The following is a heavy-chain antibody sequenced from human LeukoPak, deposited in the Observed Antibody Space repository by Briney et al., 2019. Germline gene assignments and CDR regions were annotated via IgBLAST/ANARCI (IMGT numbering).Heavy chain of an antibody. Sequence: ASVKVSRKASGYTFTSYGISWVRQAPGQGLEGMGWISAYNCNTNYAQKLQGRVTMTTDTSTSTAYMELRSLRSDDTAVYYCARDPCRSTSCYAHWFDPWGQETLVTVSS. J-gene: IGHJ5*02. CDR3: ARDPCRSTSCYAHWFDP. V-gene: IGHV1-18*01. CDR2: ISAYNCNT. CDR1: GYTFTSYG. D-gene: IGHD2-2*01.